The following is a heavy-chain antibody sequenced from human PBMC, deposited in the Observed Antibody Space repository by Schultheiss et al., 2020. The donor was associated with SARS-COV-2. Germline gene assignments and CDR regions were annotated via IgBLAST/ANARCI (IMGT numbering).Heavy chain of an antibody. V-gene: IGHV3-48*01. CDR1: GFTFSSYG. Sequence: GGSLRLSCAASGFTFSSYGMHWVRQAPGKGLEWVSYISSSSSTIYYADSVKGRFTISRDNSKNTLYLQMNSLRAEDTAVYYCARASYGGYVGAFDIWGQGTTVTVSS. CDR2: ISSSSSTI. CDR3: ARASYGGYVGAFDI. D-gene: IGHD5-12*01. J-gene: IGHJ3*02.